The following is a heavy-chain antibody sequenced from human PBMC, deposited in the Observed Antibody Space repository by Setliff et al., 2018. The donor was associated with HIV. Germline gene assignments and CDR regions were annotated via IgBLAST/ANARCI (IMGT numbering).Heavy chain of an antibody. D-gene: IGHD6-13*01. CDR3: ARDTDIYSTSLSYFDY. CDR1: GYTFTSYR. V-gene: IGHV1-18*01. CDR2: ISAFDGNT. Sequence: GASVKVSCKASGYTFTSYRISWVRQAPGQGLEWMGWISAFDGNTNFEQKLQDRIAMTTDTSTSTAYMELRSLRSDDTAMYYCARDTDIYSTSLSYFDYWGQGTLVTVSS. J-gene: IGHJ4*02.